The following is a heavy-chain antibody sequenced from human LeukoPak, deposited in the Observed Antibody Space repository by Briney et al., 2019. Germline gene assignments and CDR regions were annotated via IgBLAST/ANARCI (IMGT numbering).Heavy chain of an antibody. Sequence: SETLSLTCTVSGGSISSYYWTWIRQPPGKGLEWSGYIYYSGSTNYNPSLKSRVTISVDTSKNQFSLNLSSVTAADTAVYYCAREYCSSTSCYFDYWGQGTLVTVSS. D-gene: IGHD2-2*01. CDR2: IYYSGST. V-gene: IGHV4-59*01. CDR1: GGSISSYY. CDR3: AREYCSSTSCYFDY. J-gene: IGHJ4*02.